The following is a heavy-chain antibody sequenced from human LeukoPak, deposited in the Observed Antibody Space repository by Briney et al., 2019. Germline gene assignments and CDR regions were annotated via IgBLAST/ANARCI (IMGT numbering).Heavy chain of an antibody. CDR2: INPSGGST. D-gene: IGHD2-15*01. CDR1: GYTFTSYY. V-gene: IGHV1-46*01. Sequence: ASVKVSCKASGYTFTSYYMHWVRQAPGQGLEWMGIINPSGGSTSYAQKFQGRVTMTRDTSTSTVYMELSSLRSEDTAVYYCARGDCSGGSCYSGERHRYAFDIWGQGTMVTVSS. J-gene: IGHJ3*02. CDR3: ARGDCSGGSCYSGERHRYAFDI.